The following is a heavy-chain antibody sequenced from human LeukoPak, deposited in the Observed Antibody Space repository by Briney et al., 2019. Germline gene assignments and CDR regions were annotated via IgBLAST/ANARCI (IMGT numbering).Heavy chain of an antibody. CDR3: ARDGEYGTGSYYRGCFDY. D-gene: IGHD3-10*01. Sequence: GASVKVSCKTSGYSFTAFYIHWVRQAPGQGLEWMGWIHPRSGETNYAYKFKGRVTMTRDTSISTVCMDLGSLGSDDTAVYYCARDGEYGTGSYYRGCFDYWGQGILVTVSS. CDR2: IHPRSGET. CDR1: GYSFTAFY. V-gene: IGHV1-2*02. J-gene: IGHJ4*02.